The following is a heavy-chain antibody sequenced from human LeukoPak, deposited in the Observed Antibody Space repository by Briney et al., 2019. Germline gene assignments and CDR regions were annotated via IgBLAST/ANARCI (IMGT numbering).Heavy chain of an antibody. D-gene: IGHD3-10*01. CDR1: GFTFSSYA. CDR3: AKAGSGYYYYGSGSYYKDYYYMDV. CDR2: ISGSGGST. Sequence: PGGSLRLSCAASGFTFSSYAMSWVRQAPGKGLEWVSAISGSGGSTYYADSVKGRFTISRDNSKNTLYLQINSLRAEDTAVYYCAKAGSGYYYYGSGSYYKDYYYMDVWGKGTTVTVSS. J-gene: IGHJ6*03. V-gene: IGHV3-23*01.